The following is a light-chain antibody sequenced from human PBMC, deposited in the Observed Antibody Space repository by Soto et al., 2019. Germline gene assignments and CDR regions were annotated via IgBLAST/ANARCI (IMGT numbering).Light chain of an antibody. J-gene: IGLJ2*01. CDR1: SCDVGTYNL. V-gene: IGLV2-23*03. Sequence: QSALTQPASVSGSPGQSITISCTGTSCDVGTYNLVSWYQHHPGKVPRLMIYEGTKRPSGVSDRFSGSKSGNTASLTISGLQAEDEADYYWCSYAGSSTFVVFGGGTKLTVL. CDR3: CSYAGSSTFVV. CDR2: EGT.